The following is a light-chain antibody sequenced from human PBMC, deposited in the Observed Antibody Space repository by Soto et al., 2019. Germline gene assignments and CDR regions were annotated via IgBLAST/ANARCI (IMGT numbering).Light chain of an antibody. CDR2: DDN. CDR3: GSWDSSLSAYV. Sequence: ELTQPPSVSVAPGQTARITCGGNNIGSKSVSWYQQLPGTAPKLLIYDDNKRPSGIPDRFSGSKSGTSATLGITGFQTGDEADYYCGSWDSSLSAYVFGTGTKVTVL. V-gene: IGLV1-51*01. J-gene: IGLJ1*01. CDR1: NIGSKS.